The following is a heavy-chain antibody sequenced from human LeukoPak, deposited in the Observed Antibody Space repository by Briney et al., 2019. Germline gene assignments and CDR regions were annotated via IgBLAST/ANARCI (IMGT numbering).Heavy chain of an antibody. J-gene: IGHJ4*02. CDR3: ARVHGDYIDY. D-gene: IGHD4-17*01. CDR1: GGSISSGGYY. CDR2: INHSGST. V-gene: IGHV4-39*07. Sequence: SETLSLTCTVSGGSISSGGYYWSWIRQPPGKGLEWIGEINHSGSTNYNPSLKSRVTISVDTSKNQFSLKLSSVTAADTAVYYCARVHGDYIDYWGQGTLVTVSS.